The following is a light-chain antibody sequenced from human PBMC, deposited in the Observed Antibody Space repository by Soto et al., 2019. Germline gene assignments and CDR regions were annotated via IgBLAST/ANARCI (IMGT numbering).Light chain of an antibody. CDR3: GTWDSSLSAGVV. Sequence: QSVLTQPPSVSAAPGQKVTISCSGSSSNIGNNYVSWYQQLPGPAPKLLIYDNNKRPSGIPDRFSGSKSGTSATLGITGLQTGDEADYYCGTWDSSLSAGVVFGGGTKLTVL. J-gene: IGLJ2*01. V-gene: IGLV1-51*01. CDR1: SSNIGNNY. CDR2: DNN.